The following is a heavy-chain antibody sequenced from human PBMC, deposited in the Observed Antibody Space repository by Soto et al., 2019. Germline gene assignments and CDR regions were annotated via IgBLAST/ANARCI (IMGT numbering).Heavy chain of an antibody. CDR3: ARGEYCSGHNCPGYYSCYYGMDV. J-gene: IGHJ6*02. CDR2: IYDTGNT. D-gene: IGHD2-15*01. CDR1: GGSVSSGSHY. Sequence: SETLSLTCTVSGGSVSSGSHYWSWIRQPPGKGLEWIGYIYDTGNTNYNPSLLSRVTISVYTSKNQFSLRLSSVTAADTAVYYCARGEYCSGHNCPGYYSCYYGMDVWGQGTTVTVSS. V-gene: IGHV4-61*01.